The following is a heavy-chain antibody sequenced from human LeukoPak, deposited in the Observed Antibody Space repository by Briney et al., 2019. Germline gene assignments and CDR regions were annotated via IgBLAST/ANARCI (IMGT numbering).Heavy chain of an antibody. CDR3: ARDPGYYYDSSGYDY. V-gene: IGHV3-21*01. D-gene: IGHD3-22*01. J-gene: IGHJ4*02. CDR1: GFTFSSYS. Sequence: GGSLRLSCAASGFTFSSYSMNWVRQAPGKGLEWVSSISSSSSYIYYADSVKGRFTISRDNAKNSLYLQMISLRAEDTAVYYCARDPGYYYDSSGYDYWGQGTLVTVSS. CDR2: ISSSSSYI.